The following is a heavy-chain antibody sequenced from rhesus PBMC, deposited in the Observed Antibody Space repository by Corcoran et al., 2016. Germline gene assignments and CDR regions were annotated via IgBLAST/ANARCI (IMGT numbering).Heavy chain of an antibody. Sequence: QVQLQESGPAVVKPSETLSLTCAVSGGSISSSNWWSWIRQSPGKGLKWIGGIYGSGGSTEYNPSLKSRVTISIDTAKNQFSLKLTSVTAAGTAVYYCARPLAAAIDYWGQGVLVTVSS. CDR1: GGSISSSNW. J-gene: IGHJ4*01. CDR2: IYGSGGST. CDR3: ARPLAAAIDY. D-gene: IGHD6-25*01. V-gene: IGHV4-93*02.